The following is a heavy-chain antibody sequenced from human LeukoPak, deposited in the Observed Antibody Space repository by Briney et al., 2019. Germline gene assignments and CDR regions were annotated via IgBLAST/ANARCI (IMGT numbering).Heavy chain of an antibody. CDR1: GFSLSTSGVA. D-gene: IGHD6-19*01. J-gene: IGHJ4*02. V-gene: IGHV2-5*02. CDR3: AHKPSVAGIFDY. CDR2: IYWDDDK. Sequence: ESGPTLVKPTQTLTLTCTFSGFSLSTSGVAVGWIGQPPGEALEWLALIYWDDDKRYSASLKTRLSITKDTSKNQVVLTMTNLDPVDTATYYCAHKPSVAGIFDYWGQGAVVTVSS.